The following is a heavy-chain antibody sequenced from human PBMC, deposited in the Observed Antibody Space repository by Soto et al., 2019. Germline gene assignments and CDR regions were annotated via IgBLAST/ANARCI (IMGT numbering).Heavy chain of an antibody. Sequence: PSETLSLTCTVSGGSISSYYWSWIRQPPGKGLEWIGYIYYSGSTNYNPSLKSRVTISVDTSKNQFSLKLSSVTAADTAVYYCARHVWFGSSGWNGPDYWGQGTLVTVSS. CDR1: GGSISSYY. D-gene: IGHD6-19*01. J-gene: IGHJ4*02. V-gene: IGHV4-59*08. CDR2: IYYSGST. CDR3: ARHVWFGSSGWNGPDY.